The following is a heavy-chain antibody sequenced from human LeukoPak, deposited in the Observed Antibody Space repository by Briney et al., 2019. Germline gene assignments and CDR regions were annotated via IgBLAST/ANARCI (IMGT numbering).Heavy chain of an antibody. CDR2: MYYSGST. CDR3: ARQHRIYSGSYYYYYYYMDV. J-gene: IGHJ6*03. CDR1: GGSISSSSYF. V-gene: IGHV4-39*01. Sequence: PSETLSLTCTVSGGSISSSSYFWGWIRQPPGKGLEWIGSMYYSGSTYYNPSLKSRVTISVDTSKNQFSLKLSFVTVATTAVYYCARQHRIYSGSYYYYYYYMDVWGKGTTVTVSS. D-gene: IGHD1-26*01.